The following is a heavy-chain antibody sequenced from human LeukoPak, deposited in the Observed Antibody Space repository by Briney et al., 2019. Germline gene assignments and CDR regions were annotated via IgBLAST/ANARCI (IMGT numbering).Heavy chain of an antibody. D-gene: IGHD3-10*01. CDR1: GYTFTSYG. CDR3: ARWSYYYGSGSRFRAFDI. Sequence: ASETVSCKASGYTFTSYGISWVRQAPGQGLEWMGWISAYNGNTNYAQKLQGRVTMTKDTSTSTAYMELRSLRSDDTAVYYCARWSYYYGSGSRFRAFDIWGQGTMVTVSS. J-gene: IGHJ3*02. CDR2: ISAYNGNT. V-gene: IGHV1-18*01.